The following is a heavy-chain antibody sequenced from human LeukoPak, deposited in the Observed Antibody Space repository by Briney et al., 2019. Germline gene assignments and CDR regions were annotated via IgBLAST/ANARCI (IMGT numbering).Heavy chain of an antibody. J-gene: IGHJ4*02. CDR1: GYSFTSYG. Sequence: ASVKVSCKASGYSFTSYGISWVRQAPGQGLEWTGWISTHNGNTNYAQKLQGRVTMTTDTSTSTAYMDLTSLRSDDTAVYYCARGEYGGGWYARGFFDYWGQGTLVTVSS. CDR3: ARGEYGGGWYARGFFDY. CDR2: ISTHNGNT. V-gene: IGHV1-18*01. D-gene: IGHD6-19*01.